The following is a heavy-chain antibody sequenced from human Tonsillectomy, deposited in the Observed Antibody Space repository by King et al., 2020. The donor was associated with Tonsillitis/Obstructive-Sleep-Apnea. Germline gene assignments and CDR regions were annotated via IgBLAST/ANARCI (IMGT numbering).Heavy chain of an antibody. CDR2: IWYDGSNK. J-gene: IGHJ3*02. CDR1: GFTFSSYG. V-gene: IGHV3-33*01. D-gene: IGHD6-19*01. CDR3: AGLGVAVLLYAFDI. Sequence: VQLVESGGGVVQPGRSLRLSCAASGFTFSSYGMHWVRQAPGKGLEWVAVIWYDGSNKYYADSVKGRFTISRDNSKNTLYLQMNSLRAEDTAVYYCAGLGVAVLLYAFDIWGQGTMVTVSS.